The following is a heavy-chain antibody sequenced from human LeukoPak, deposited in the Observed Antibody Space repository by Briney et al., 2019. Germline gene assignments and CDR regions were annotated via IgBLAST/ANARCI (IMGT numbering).Heavy chain of an antibody. V-gene: IGHV4-34*01. CDR2: INHSGST. CDR1: GGSFSGYY. Sequence: PSETLSLTCAVYGGSFSGYYWSWIRQPPGKGLEWIGEINHSGSTNYNPSLKSRVTISVDTSKNQFSLKLSSVTAADTAVYYCARGRSGDGHWGQGTLVTVSS. CDR3: ARGRSGDGH. J-gene: IGHJ4*02. D-gene: IGHD4-17*01.